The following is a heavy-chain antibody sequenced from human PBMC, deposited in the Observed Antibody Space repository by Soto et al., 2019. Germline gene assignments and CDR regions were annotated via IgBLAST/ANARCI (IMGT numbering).Heavy chain of an antibody. CDR2: IYYSGST. J-gene: IGHJ5*02. Sequence: PSETLSLTCTVSGGSISSSSYYWGWIRQPPGKGLEWIGSIYYSGSTYYNPSLKSRVTISVDTSKNQFSLRLASVTAADTAVYYCARLNKPGWFDPWGQGTLVTVSS. CDR3: ARLNKPGWFDP. V-gene: IGHV4-39*01. CDR1: GGSISSSSYY.